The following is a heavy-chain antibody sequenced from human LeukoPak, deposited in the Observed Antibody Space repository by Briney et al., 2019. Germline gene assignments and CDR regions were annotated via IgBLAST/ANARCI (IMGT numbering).Heavy chain of an antibody. CDR1: GFTFSSYS. V-gene: IGHV3-21*01. CDR2: ISSSSSSYI. D-gene: IGHD6-19*01. J-gene: IGHJ6*02. CDR3: ARDVGIAVAGYYYYYYGMDV. Sequence: GGSLRLSCAASGFTFSSYSMNWVRQAPGKGLEWVSSISSSSSSYIYYADSVKGRFTISRDNAKNSLYLQMNSLRAEDTAVYYCARDVGIAVAGYYYYYYGMDVWGQGTTVTVSS.